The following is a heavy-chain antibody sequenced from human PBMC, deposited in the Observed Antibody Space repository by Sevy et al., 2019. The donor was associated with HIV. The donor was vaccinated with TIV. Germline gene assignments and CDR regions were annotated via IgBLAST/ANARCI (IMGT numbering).Heavy chain of an antibody. Sequence: SETLSLTCAVSGGSISGYYWSWIRQPPGKGLEWIGYKDYTGSTNYSPSLKSRVTISVDTSKSQFSLKRNSVTAADTAFYYCARHEAGSGTYYNLIEYWGQGTLVTVSS. D-gene: IGHD3-10*01. CDR3: ARHEAGSGTYYNLIEY. J-gene: IGHJ4*02. V-gene: IGHV4-59*08. CDR2: KDYTGST. CDR1: GGSISGYY.